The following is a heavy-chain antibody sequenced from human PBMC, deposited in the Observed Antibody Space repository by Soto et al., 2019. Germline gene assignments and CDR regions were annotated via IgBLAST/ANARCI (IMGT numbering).Heavy chain of an antibody. D-gene: IGHD6-13*01. Sequence: QVQLVESGGGVVQPGRSLRLSCAASGFTLSSYGMHWVRQAPGKGLEWVAVIWYDGSNKYYADSVKGRFTISRDNSKNTLYLQMNSLRAEDTAVYYCARLGQLVVPFDYWGQGTLVTVSS. V-gene: IGHV3-33*01. CDR1: GFTLSSYG. CDR2: IWYDGSNK. J-gene: IGHJ4*02. CDR3: ARLGQLVVPFDY.